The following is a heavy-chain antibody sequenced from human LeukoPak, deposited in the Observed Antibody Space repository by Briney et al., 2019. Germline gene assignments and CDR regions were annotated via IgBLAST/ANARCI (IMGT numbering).Heavy chain of an antibody. J-gene: IGHJ4*02. Sequence: PGGFLRLSCAASAFTFENNWMNWVRQPPGKGLEWVVNIKSGGAEIHYVDSVKGRFTITRAKTKNSLDLNMNRLRVQDAVVFFCVRDGYGVNSHYNYFGFRGEKSPVSASS. CDR1: AFTFENNW. CDR2: IKSGGAEI. D-gene: IGHD1-26*01. CDR3: VRDGYGVNSHYNYFGF. V-gene: IGHV3-7*01.